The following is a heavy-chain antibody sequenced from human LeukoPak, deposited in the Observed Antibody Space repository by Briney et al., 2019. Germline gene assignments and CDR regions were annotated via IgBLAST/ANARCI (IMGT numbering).Heavy chain of an antibody. D-gene: IGHD3-3*01. Sequence: SETLSLTCAVHGGSFSGYYWSWIRQPPGKGLEWIGEINHSGSTNYNPSLKSRVTISVDTSKNQFSLKLSSVTAADTAVYYCARGFTGYYHGRFDPWGQGTLVTVSS. CDR2: INHSGST. CDR3: ARGFTGYYHGRFDP. CDR1: GGSFSGYY. J-gene: IGHJ5*02. V-gene: IGHV4-34*01.